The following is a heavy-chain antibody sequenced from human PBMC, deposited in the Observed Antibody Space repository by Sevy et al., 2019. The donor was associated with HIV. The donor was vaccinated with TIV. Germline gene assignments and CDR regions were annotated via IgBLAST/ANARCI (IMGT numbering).Heavy chain of an antibody. Sequence: RSLRLSCAASGFSYSSYGMHWVRQAPGKGLEWVAYIQYDGSNKDYADSVKGRFTISRDNSKNTLDLQMNSLRVEDTAVYYCVKEGGGEGGDHWGQGTLVTVSS. J-gene: IGHJ4*02. V-gene: IGHV3-30*02. CDR2: IQYDGSNK. D-gene: IGHD2-21*01. CDR3: VKEGGGEGGDH. CDR1: GFSYSSYG.